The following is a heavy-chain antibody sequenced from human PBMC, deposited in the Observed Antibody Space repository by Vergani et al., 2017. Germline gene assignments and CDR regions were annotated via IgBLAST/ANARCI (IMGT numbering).Heavy chain of an antibody. CDR3: ARETYYYDSSGYYFGFDY. J-gene: IGHJ4*02. Sequence: QVQLQESGPGLVQPSQTLSLTCTVSGGSISSGSYYWSWIRQPAGKGLEWIGRIYTSGSTNYNPSLKSRVTISVDTSKNQFSLKLSSVTAADTAVYYCARETYYYDSSGYYFGFDYWGQGTLVTVSS. CDR1: GGSISSGSYY. CDR2: IYTSGST. V-gene: IGHV4-61*02. D-gene: IGHD3-22*01.